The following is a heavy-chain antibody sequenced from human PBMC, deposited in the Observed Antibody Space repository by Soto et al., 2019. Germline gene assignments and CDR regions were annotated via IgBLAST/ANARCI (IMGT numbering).Heavy chain of an antibody. CDR2: MNPNSGNT. V-gene: IGHV1-8*01. J-gene: IGHJ6*03. CDR1: GYTFTSHD. CDR3: ARVHDCWRNYYYYYLDV. D-gene: IGHD3-3*01. Sequence: ASVKVSCKASGYTFTSHDINWVRQATGQGLEWMGWMNPNSGNTGYAQKFQDRVTMTRNTAISTAYMELRSLRSEDTAVYYCARVHDCWRNYYYYYLDVWGKGTMVTVSS.